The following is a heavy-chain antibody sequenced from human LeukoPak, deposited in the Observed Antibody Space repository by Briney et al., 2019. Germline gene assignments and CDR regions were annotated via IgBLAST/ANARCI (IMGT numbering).Heavy chain of an antibody. CDR3: ARFRSDYDFWSAFIDY. Sequence: PGGSLRLSCAASGFTVSSNYMSWARQAPGKGLEWVSVIYSGGSTYYADSVKGRFTISRHNSKNTLYLQMNSLRAEDTAVYYCARFRSDYDFWSAFIDYWGQGTLVTVSS. D-gene: IGHD3-3*01. CDR1: GFTVSSNY. J-gene: IGHJ4*02. V-gene: IGHV3-53*04. CDR2: IYSGGST.